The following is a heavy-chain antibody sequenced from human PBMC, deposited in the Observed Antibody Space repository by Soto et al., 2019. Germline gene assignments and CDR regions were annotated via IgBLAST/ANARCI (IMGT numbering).Heavy chain of an antibody. D-gene: IGHD1-26*01. Sequence: EVQLGESGGGFVQPGGSLRLSCVASRFSFTNAWMSWVRQAPGKGPEWVGRIKRTTDGGTADYAEPAKGRFTISRDDSQNTLYLHMDSLKPEDTALYHCSTDIGIYGLDIWGQGTTVTVSS. CDR3: STDIGIYGLDI. CDR2: IKRTTDGGTA. J-gene: IGHJ6*02. CDR1: RFSFTNAW. V-gene: IGHV3-15*01.